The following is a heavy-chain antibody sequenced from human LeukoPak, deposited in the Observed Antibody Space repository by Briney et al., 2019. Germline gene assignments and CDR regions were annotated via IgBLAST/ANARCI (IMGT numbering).Heavy chain of an antibody. D-gene: IGHD6-13*01. V-gene: IGHV3-30*18. CDR1: GFTFSNYG. CDR3: AKDSKVAAAGYSFDS. J-gene: IGHJ4*02. CDR2: IATDGRDK. Sequence: PGGSLRLSCAASGFTFSNYGMHWVRQAPGKGLEWVAVIATDGRDKKYADSVKGRFTISRDNSKNTLYLEMNSLRPEDTAVCHCAKDSKVAAAGYSFDSWGQGTLVTVSS.